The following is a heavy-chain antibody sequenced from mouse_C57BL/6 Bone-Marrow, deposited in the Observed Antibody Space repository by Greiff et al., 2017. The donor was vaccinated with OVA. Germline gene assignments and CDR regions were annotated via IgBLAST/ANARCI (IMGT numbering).Heavy chain of an antibody. CDR2: IHPNSGST. D-gene: IGHD2-13*01. J-gene: IGHJ2*01. V-gene: IGHV1-64*01. CDR1: GYTFTSYW. Sequence: QVQLQQPGAELVKPGASVKLSCKASGYTFTSYWMHWVKQRPGQGLEWIGMIHPNSGSTNYNEKFKSKATLTVDKSSSTAYMQLSSLTSEDSAVYYCAREEDYSYYFDYWGQGTTLTVSS. CDR3: AREEDYSYYFDY.